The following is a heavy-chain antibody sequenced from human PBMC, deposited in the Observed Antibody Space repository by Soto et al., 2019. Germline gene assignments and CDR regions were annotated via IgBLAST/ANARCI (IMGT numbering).Heavy chain of an antibody. CDR3: AKDKDSSGWSAFDI. CDR1: GFTFNDYA. J-gene: IGHJ3*02. Sequence: EVQLVESGGGLVQPGRSLRLSCAASGFTFNDYAMHWVRQAPGRGLEWVAGITWNAYSIAYADSVKGRFTISRDNAKXXXXXXXXXXXXXXTALYYCAKDKDSSGWSAFDIWGLGTRVTVSS. CDR2: ITWNAYSI. D-gene: IGHD6-19*01. V-gene: IGHV3-9*01.